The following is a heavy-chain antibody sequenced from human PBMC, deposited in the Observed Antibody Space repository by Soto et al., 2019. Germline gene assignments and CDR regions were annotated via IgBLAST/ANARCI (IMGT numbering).Heavy chain of an antibody. Sequence: ASVKVSCKASGYTFTGYYMHWVRQAPGQGLAWMGWINPNSGGTNYAQKFQGRVTMTRDTSISTAYMELSRLRSDDTAVYYCARDRLVFSPPVSTVPGWGGNWFDPWGQGTLVTVSS. CDR2: INPNSGGT. D-gene: IGHD1-1*01. J-gene: IGHJ5*02. CDR1: GYTFTGYY. CDR3: ARDRLVFSPPVSTVPGWGGNWFDP. V-gene: IGHV1-2*02.